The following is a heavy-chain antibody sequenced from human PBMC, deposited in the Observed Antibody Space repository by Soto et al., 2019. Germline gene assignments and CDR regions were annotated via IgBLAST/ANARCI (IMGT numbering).Heavy chain of an antibody. CDR2: INHSGST. Sequence: PSETLSLTCAVYGGSFSGYYWTWIRQPPGTGLEWIGEINHSGSTNYNPSPKSRVTISVDTSKNQFSLKLSSVTAADTAVYYCARVTLGYYYDSSGYYSDYWGQGTLVT. CDR3: ARVTLGYYYDSSGYYSDY. J-gene: IGHJ4*02. D-gene: IGHD3-22*01. CDR1: GGSFSGYY. V-gene: IGHV4-34*01.